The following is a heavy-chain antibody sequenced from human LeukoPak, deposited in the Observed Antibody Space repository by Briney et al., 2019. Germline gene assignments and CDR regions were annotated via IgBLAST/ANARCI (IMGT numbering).Heavy chain of an antibody. Sequence: GRSLRLSCAASGFTFDDYAMHWVRQAPGKGLEWVSGISWNSGSIGYADSVKGRFTISRDNAKNSLYLQMNSLRADDTAVYYCARSLLWFGANLIWFDSWGQGTLVTVSS. CDR3: ARSLLWFGANLIWFDS. CDR1: GFTFDDYA. V-gene: IGHV3-9*01. CDR2: ISWNSGSI. J-gene: IGHJ5*01. D-gene: IGHD3-10*01.